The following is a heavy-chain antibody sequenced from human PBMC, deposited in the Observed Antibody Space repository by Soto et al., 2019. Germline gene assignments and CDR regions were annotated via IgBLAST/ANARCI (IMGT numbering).Heavy chain of an antibody. D-gene: IGHD3-10*01. CDR2: IYGSGGSGST. Sequence: KTSETLSLTCTVTGDSITSGGYYWSWIRQHPGKGLEWLGYIYGSGGSGSTLYNPSLKSRITLSVDTSKTQFSLNLSSVTVADTAVYFCAMKKAGYFYGIDYWGQGTLVTVYS. CDR3: AMKKAGYFYGIDY. J-gene: IGHJ4*02. V-gene: IGHV4-31*03. CDR1: GDSITSGGYY.